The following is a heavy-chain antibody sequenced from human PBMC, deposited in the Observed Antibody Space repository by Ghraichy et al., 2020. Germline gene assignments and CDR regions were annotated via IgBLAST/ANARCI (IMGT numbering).Heavy chain of an antibody. D-gene: IGHD6-13*01. CDR3: AGGTGIAAAGGWFDP. CDR1: GYSISSGYY. Sequence: SETLSLTCTVSGYSISSGYYWGWIRQPPGKGLEWIGSIYHSGSTYYNPSLKSRVTISVDTSKNQFSLKLSSVTAADTAVYYCAGGTGIAAAGGWFDPWGQGTLVTVSS. V-gene: IGHV4-38-2*02. J-gene: IGHJ5*02. CDR2: IYHSGST.